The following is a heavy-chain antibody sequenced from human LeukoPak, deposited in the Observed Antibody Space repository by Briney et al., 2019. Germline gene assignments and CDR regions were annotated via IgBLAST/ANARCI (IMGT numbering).Heavy chain of an antibody. CDR3: ARDHYSSSALDY. V-gene: IGHV3-23*01. Sequence: PGGSLRLSCAASGFTFSSYAMSWVRQAPGKGLEWVSAISGSGGSTYYADSVKGRFTISRDNSKNSLYLQMNSLRAEDTAVYYCARDHYSSSALDYWGQGTLVTVSS. CDR2: ISGSGGST. J-gene: IGHJ4*02. CDR1: GFTFSSYA. D-gene: IGHD6-13*01.